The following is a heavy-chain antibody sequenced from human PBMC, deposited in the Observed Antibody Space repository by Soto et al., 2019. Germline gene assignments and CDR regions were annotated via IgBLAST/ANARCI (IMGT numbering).Heavy chain of an antibody. CDR2: FDPEDGET. V-gene: IGHV1-24*01. Sequence: GASVKVSCKVSGYTLTESSMHWVRQAPGKGLEWMVCFDPEDGETIYAQKFQGRVTMTEDTSTDTAYMELSSLRSEDTAVYYCATGKGWKYSSSSRAFDIWGQGTMVTVS. CDR1: GYTLTESS. D-gene: IGHD6-6*01. CDR3: ATGKGWKYSSSSRAFDI. J-gene: IGHJ3*02.